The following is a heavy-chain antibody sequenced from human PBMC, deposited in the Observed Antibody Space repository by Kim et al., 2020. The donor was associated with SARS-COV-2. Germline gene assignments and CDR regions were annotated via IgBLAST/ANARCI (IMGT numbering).Heavy chain of an antibody. CDR3: AKASGWSFFGY. Sequence: GGSLRLSCAASGFTFSSYAMSWVRQAPGKGLEWVSAISVSGGSTNYADSVKGRFIISRDNSKNTLYLQMSSLRADDTAVYYCAKASGWSFFGYWGHGTL. D-gene: IGHD6-19*01. J-gene: IGHJ4*01. V-gene: IGHV3-23*01. CDR1: GFTFSSYA. CDR2: ISVSGGST.